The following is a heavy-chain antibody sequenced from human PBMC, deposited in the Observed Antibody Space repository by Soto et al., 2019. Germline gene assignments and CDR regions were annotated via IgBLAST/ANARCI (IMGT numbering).Heavy chain of an antibody. CDR1: GGSISSSDYY. D-gene: IGHD6-13*01. V-gene: IGHV4-39*01. J-gene: IGHJ6*02. CDR2: IYYSGSA. CDR3: ARGRVRAYSSSRGGYYYYGMDV. Sequence: SETLSLTCTVSGGSISSSDYYWGWIRQPPGKGLEWIGNIYYSGSASYNPSLKSRVTISVDTSKNQVSLKLSSVTAADTAVYYCARGRVRAYSSSRGGYYYYGMDVWGQGTTVTVSS.